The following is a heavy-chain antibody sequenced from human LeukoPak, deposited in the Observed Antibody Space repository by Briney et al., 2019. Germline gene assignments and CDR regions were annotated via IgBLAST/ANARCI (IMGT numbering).Heavy chain of an antibody. J-gene: IGHJ5*02. CDR2: INPNSGGT. Sequence: ASVKVSCKASGYTFTDYYMHWVRQAPGQGLEWMGWINPNSGGTNYAQKFQGRVTMTRDTSISTAYMELSRLRSDDTAVYYCARPLDYGDYLWGQGTLVTVSS. CDR3: ARPLDYGDYL. V-gene: IGHV1-2*02. CDR1: GYTFTDYY. D-gene: IGHD4-17*01.